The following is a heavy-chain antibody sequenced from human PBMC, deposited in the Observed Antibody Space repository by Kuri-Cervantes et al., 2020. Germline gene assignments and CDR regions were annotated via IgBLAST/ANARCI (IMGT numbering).Heavy chain of an antibody. CDR1: GFTFDDYT. J-gene: IGHJ3*02. Sequence: GESLKISCAASGFTFDDYTMHWVRQAPGKGLEWVSLISWDGGSTYYADSVKGRFTISRDNSKNSLYLQMNSLRTEDTALYYCARVEGKSDAFDIWGQGTMVTVSS. CDR3: ARVEGKSDAFDI. V-gene: IGHV3-43*01. D-gene: IGHD5-24*01. CDR2: ISWDGGST.